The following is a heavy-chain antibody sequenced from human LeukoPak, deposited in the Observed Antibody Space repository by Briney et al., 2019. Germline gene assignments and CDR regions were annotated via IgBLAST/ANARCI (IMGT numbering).Heavy chain of an antibody. J-gene: IGHJ4*02. CDR2: ISDDGSRQ. D-gene: IGHD3-10*01. V-gene: IGHV3-30-3*01. Sequence: PGGSLTLSCAATGFTFSNYAIHWGRQAPGKGLEWVAFISDDGSRQHYADSVKGRFSISRDNSKNTLNMQMNSLRAEDTAVYYCVKDRTGTYTLDYWGQGTLVTVSS. CDR3: VKDRTGTYTLDY. CDR1: GFTFSNYA.